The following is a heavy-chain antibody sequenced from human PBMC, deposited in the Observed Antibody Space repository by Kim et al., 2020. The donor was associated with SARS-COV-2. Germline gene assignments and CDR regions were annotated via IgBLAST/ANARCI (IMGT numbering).Heavy chain of an antibody. CDR2: DT. CDR3: ARTLDSAFDY. D-gene: IGHD1-1*01. V-gene: IGHV5-51*01. Sequence: DTRYSPSFQGQVTISADKSISTAYLQWSSLKASDTAMYYCARTLDSAFDYWGQGTLVTVSS. J-gene: IGHJ4*02.